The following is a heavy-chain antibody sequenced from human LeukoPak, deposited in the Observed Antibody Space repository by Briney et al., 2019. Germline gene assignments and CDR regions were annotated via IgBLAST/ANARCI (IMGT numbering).Heavy chain of an antibody. CDR3: ARDGHLTGYYT. V-gene: IGHV1-46*01. CDR1: GYTFTSYY. CDR2: INPSGGST. J-gene: IGHJ4*02. Sequence: ASVKVSCKASGYTFTSYYMHRVRQAPGQGLEWMGIINPSGGSTSYAQKFQGRVTITADESTSTAYMELSSLRSEDTAVYYCARDGHLTGYYTWGQGTLVTVSS. D-gene: IGHD3-9*01.